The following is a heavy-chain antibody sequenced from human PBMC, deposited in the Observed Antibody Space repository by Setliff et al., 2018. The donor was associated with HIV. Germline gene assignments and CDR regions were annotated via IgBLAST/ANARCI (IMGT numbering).Heavy chain of an antibody. V-gene: IGHV5-51*01. Sequence: GESLKISCKGSGYSFTSYWIGWVRQMPGKGLEWMGIIYPRDSDTRYSPSFQGQVTISADKSISTAYLQWNSLKASDTAMYYCARQTLGYCSGGSCYGGAFDIWGQGTMVTVSS. CDR3: ARQTLGYCSGGSCYGGAFDI. J-gene: IGHJ3*02. CDR2: IYPRDSDT. D-gene: IGHD2-15*01. CDR1: GYSFTSYW.